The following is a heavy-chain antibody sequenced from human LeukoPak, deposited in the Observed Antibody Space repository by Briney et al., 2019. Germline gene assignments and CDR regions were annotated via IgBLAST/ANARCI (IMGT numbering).Heavy chain of an antibody. D-gene: IGHD6-19*01. Sequence: SETLSLTCTVSGGSISSYHWNWIRQPAGKGLEWIGRIYSSGSTNYNPSLKSRVTISVDRSKNQFSLKLSSVTAADTAVYYCARDVVSGSFDYWGRGTLVTVAS. J-gene: IGHJ4*02. V-gene: IGHV4-4*07. CDR2: IYSSGST. CDR1: GGSISSYH. CDR3: ARDVVSGSFDY.